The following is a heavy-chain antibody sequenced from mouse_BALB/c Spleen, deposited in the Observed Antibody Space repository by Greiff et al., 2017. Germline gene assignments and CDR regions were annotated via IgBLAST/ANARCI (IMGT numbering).Heavy chain of an antibody. CDR1: GYAFTNYL. Sequence: QVQLQQSGAELVRPGTSVKVSCKASGYAFTNYLIEWVKQRPGQGLEWIGVINPGSGGTNYNEKFKGKATLTADKSSSTAYMQLSSLTSDDSAVYFCARSDGNYYFDYWGQGTTLTVSS. V-gene: IGHV1-54*01. CDR2: INPGSGGT. J-gene: IGHJ2*01. D-gene: IGHD2-1*01. CDR3: ARSDGNYYFDY.